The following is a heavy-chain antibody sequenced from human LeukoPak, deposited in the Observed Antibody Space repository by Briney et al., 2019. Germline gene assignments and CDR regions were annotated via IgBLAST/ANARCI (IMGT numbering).Heavy chain of an antibody. CDR3: ARGVEPLAANTLAY. V-gene: IGHV3-53*01. CDR1: GFTVITKD. Sequence: GGSLRLSCAASGFTVITKDMTWVRQAPGKGLEWVSVLYSDGNTKYADSVQGRFTISRDNSKNTLYLEMNSLSPDDTAVYYCARGVEPLAANTLAYWGQGTLVTVSS. D-gene: IGHD1-14*01. J-gene: IGHJ4*02. CDR2: LYSDGNT.